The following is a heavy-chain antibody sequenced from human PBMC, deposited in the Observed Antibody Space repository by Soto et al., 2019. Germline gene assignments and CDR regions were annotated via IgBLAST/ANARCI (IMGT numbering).Heavy chain of an antibody. J-gene: IGHJ4*02. CDR2: ISSNGGST. CDR1: GFTFSSYA. CDR3: ARGPAFFDY. V-gene: IGHV3-64*01. Sequence: GGSLRLSCAASGFTFSSYAMHWVRQAPGKGLEYVSAISSNGGSTYYANSVKGRFTISRDNSKNTLYLQMGSLRAEDMAVYYCARGPAFFDYWGQGTLVTVSS.